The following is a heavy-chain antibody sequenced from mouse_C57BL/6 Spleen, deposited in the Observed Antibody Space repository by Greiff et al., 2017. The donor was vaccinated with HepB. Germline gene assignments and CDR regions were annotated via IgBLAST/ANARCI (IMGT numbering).Heavy chain of an antibody. CDR3: ARGEDGSAWCAY. Sequence: DVHLVESGGDLVKPGGSLKLSCAASGFTFSSYGMSWVRQTPDKRLEWVATISSGGSYTYYPDSVKGRFTISRDNAKNTLYLQMSSLKSEDTAMYYCARGEDGSAWCAYWGQGTLVTVSA. CDR2: ISSGGSYT. CDR1: GFTFSSYG. V-gene: IGHV5-6*01. D-gene: IGHD1-1*02. J-gene: IGHJ3*01.